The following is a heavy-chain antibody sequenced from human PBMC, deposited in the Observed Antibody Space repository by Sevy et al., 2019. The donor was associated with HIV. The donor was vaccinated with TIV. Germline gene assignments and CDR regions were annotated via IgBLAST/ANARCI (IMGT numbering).Heavy chain of an antibody. J-gene: IGHJ6*01. D-gene: IGHD3-3*01. CDR3: ARGFMGADYYYGMDV. CDR1: RLTFSSSS. CDR2: ISSSSTTI. V-gene: IGHV3-48*02. Sequence: GGSLRLSCAASRLTFSSSSVNWVRQAPGKGLEWVSYISSSSTTIYYADSVKGRFTISRDNAKNSLYLQMNSLRDDDTAVYYCARGFMGADYYYGMDVWGQGTTVTVSS.